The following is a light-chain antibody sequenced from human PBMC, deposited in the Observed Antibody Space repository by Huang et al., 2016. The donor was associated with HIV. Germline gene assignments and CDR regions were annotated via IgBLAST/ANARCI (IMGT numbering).Light chain of an antibody. CDR2: DVS. V-gene: IGKV3-11*01. J-gene: IGKJ4*01. Sequence: EIVLTQSPVTLSLSPGDRATLSCRASQSIGTYLAWYQQKSVQAPRLRIYDVSNRAAGFPARFSASGSETDFTLTIASLDPDDFAIYDCQQRSKWPLTFGGGTKVEMK. CDR1: QSIGTY. CDR3: QQRSKWPLT.